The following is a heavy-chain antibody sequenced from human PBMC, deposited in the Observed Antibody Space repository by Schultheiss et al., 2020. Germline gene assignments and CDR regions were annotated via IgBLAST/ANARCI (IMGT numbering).Heavy chain of an antibody. V-gene: IGHV3-21*01. CDR3: ARSFYIRGVVGAFLDY. Sequence: GGSLRLSCAASGFSFSRYSMNWVRQAPGKGLEWVSSISSSSSYIYYADSVKGRFTISRDNAKNSLFVQMNSLRAEDTAVYYCARSFYIRGVVGAFLDYWGQGTLVTVSS. CDR1: GFSFSRYS. J-gene: IGHJ4*02. D-gene: IGHD2-15*01. CDR2: ISSSSSYI.